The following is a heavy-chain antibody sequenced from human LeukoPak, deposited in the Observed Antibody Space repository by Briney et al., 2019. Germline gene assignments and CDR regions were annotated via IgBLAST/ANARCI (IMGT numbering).Heavy chain of an antibody. CDR1: GGSISSSSYY. V-gene: IGHV4-39*07. D-gene: IGHD3-3*01. Sequence: SETLSLTCTVSGGSISSSSYYWGWVRQPPGKGLEWIGSIYYSGSTYYNPSLKSRVTISVDTSKNQFSLKLSSVTAADTAVYHCARADYDFWSGYYSNPFDYRGQGTLVTVSS. CDR2: IYYSGST. J-gene: IGHJ4*02. CDR3: ARADYDFWSGYYSNPFDY.